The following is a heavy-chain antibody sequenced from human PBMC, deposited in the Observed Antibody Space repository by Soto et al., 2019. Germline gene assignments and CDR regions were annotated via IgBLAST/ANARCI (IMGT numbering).Heavy chain of an antibody. V-gene: IGHV3-23*01. D-gene: IGHD3-3*01. J-gene: IGHJ4*02. CDR3: AKDLGIFGVVSPDY. CDR1: GITFSSFT. CDR2: ISGSGGGR. Sequence: GGSLRLSCVASGITFSSFTMSWVRQAPGRGLEWVSGISGSGGGRYYADSVKGRFTISRDNSKNTLYLQMNSLRAEDTAIYYCAKDLGIFGVVSPDYWGQGTLVTVSS.